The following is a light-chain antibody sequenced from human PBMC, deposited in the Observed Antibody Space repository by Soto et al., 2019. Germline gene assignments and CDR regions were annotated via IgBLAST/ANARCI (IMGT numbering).Light chain of an antibody. CDR3: QQSYSTPGALT. CDR1: QSISSY. Sequence: DIQMTQSPSSLSASVGDRVTITCRASQSISSYLNWYQQKPGKAPKLLIYAASSLQSGVPSRFSGSGSGTDFTLTISSLQPEDFATYYCQQSYSTPGALTLGGGTKVEIK. V-gene: IGKV1-39*01. CDR2: AAS. J-gene: IGKJ4*01.